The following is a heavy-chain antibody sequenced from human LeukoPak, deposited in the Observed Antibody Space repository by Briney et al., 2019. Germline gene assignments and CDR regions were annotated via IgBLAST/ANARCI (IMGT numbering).Heavy chain of an antibody. CDR1: GDSISSYY. Sequence: SSETLSLTCTVSGDSISSYYWSWIRQPPGKGLEWIGYIYYSGSTTYNPSLKSRVTISVDTSKNQFSLKLTSVTAADTAVYYCARVSQIRYFDWSPFDYWGQGTLVTVSS. CDR2: IYYSGST. J-gene: IGHJ4*02. V-gene: IGHV4-59*01. D-gene: IGHD3-9*01. CDR3: ARVSQIRYFDWSPFDY.